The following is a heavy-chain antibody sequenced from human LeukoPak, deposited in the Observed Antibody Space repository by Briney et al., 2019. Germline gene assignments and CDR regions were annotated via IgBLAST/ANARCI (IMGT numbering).Heavy chain of an antibody. CDR2: INSNGGST. V-gene: IGHV3-64*01. CDR3: ARGRRWLKRNLDY. D-gene: IGHD5-24*01. J-gene: IGHJ4*02. Sequence: GGSLRLSCVASGFTFSSYAMHWVRQTPGKGLEYVSGINSNGGSTHYANSVKGRFTISRDNSKHTLYPQMGSLRTEDMAVYYCARGRRWLKRNLDYWGQGTLVTVSS. CDR1: GFTFSSYA.